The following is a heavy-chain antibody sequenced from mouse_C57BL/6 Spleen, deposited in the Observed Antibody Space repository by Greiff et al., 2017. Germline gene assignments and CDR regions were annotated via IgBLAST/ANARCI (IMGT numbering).Heavy chain of an antibody. CDR3: AKKEGLLAMRYAMDY. J-gene: IGHJ4*01. V-gene: IGHV2-5*01. Sequence: VQLVESGPGLVQPSQSLSITCTVSGFSLTSYGVHWVRQSPGKGLEWLGVIWRGGSTDYNAAFMSRLSITKDNSKSQVFFKMNSLQADDTAIYYCAKKEGLLAMRYAMDYWGQGTSVTVSS. CDR1: GFSLTSYG. D-gene: IGHD3-1*01. CDR2: IWRGGST.